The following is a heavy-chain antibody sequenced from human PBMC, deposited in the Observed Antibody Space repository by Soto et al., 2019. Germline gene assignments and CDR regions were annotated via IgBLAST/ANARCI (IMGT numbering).Heavy chain of an antibody. Sequence: EVQLLESGGGLVQPGGSLRLSCAVSGFTFSSYSMNWVRQAPGKGLEWVSSISSSSYIYYADSVKGRFTISRDNAKNSRYLQMNSLRAEDTSVYYCARDIWGAGFDYWGQGTLVTVSS. V-gene: IGHV3-21*01. J-gene: IGHJ4*02. CDR2: ISSSSYI. CDR1: GFTFSSYS. D-gene: IGHD1-26*01. CDR3: ARDIWGAGFDY.